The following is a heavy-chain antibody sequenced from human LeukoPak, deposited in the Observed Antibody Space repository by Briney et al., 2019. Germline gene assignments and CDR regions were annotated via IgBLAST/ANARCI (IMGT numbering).Heavy chain of an antibody. J-gene: IGHJ4*02. D-gene: IGHD3-22*01. Sequence: PGGSLRLSCAASGFTVSSNYMSWVRQAPGKGLEWVSVIYSGGSTYYADSVKGRFTISRDNSKNTLYLQMNSLRAEDTAVYYCASDYYDSSGPPMWWGQGTLVTVSS. CDR2: IYSGGST. CDR1: GFTVSSNY. V-gene: IGHV3-66*01. CDR3: ASDYYDSSGPPMW.